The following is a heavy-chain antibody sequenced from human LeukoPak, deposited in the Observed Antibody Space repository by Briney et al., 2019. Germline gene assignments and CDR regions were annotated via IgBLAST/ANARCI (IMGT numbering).Heavy chain of an antibody. CDR3: ARGPGGRSGYYPLEAYYYYYYMDV. CDR1: GFTVSSNY. CDR2: IYSGGST. V-gene: IGHV3-66*01. J-gene: IGHJ6*03. D-gene: IGHD3-22*01. Sequence: GGSLRLSCAASGFTVSSNYMSWVRQAPGKGLEWVSVIYSGGSTYYADSVKGRFTISRDNSKNTLYPQMNSLRAEDTAVYYCARGPGGRSGYYPLEAYYYYYYMDVWGKGTTVTVSS.